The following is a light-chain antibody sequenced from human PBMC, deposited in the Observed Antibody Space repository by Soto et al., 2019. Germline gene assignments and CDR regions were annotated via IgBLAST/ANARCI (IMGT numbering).Light chain of an antibody. Sequence: EIVLTQSPANLSLSPGETATLSCRASQSVSGYIGWYQQKPGQAPRPLIYADSNRATGIPARFSGSGSGTDFTLTISSLEPEDFSVYYCQQRYNWPITFGQGTRLEIK. CDR2: ADS. CDR1: QSVSGY. V-gene: IGKV3-11*01. J-gene: IGKJ5*01. CDR3: QQRYNWPIT.